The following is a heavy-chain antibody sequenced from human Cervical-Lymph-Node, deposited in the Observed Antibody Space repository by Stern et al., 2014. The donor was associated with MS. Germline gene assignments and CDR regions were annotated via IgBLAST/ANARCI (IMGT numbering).Heavy chain of an antibody. CDR1: EYSITNYW. CDR2: IFPGDSET. D-gene: IGHD3-10*01. Sequence: EVQLVQSGAEVKKPGESLKISCKGSEYSITNYWIGWVRQMPGRGLEWMGIIFPGDSETRYSPSFQGQVTLSADKSTSTAYLHWSSLKASDTAIYYCTFNGLWFGESSAFDVWGQGTMVTVSS. J-gene: IGHJ3*01. CDR3: TFNGLWFGESSAFDV. V-gene: IGHV5-51*01.